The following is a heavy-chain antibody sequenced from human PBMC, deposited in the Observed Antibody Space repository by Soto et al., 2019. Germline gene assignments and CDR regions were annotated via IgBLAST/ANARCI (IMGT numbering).Heavy chain of an antibody. CDR3: ARAMYYDFWSGYSASDYYYGMDV. D-gene: IGHD3-3*01. CDR2: ISAYNGNT. CDR1: GYTFTSYG. V-gene: IGHV1-18*01. Sequence: ASVKVSCKASGYTFTSYGISWVRQAPGQGLEWMGWISAYNGNTNYAQKLQGRVTMTTDTSTSTAYMELRSLRSDDTAVYYCARAMYYDFWSGYSASDYYYGMDVWGQGTTVTVSS. J-gene: IGHJ6*02.